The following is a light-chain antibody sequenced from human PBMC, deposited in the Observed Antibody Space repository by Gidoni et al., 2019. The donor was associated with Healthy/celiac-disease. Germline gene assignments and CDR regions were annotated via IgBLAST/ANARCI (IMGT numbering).Light chain of an antibody. CDR1: SSNIGSNT. CDR2: SNN. CDR3: AAWDDSLNGRV. J-gene: IGLJ3*02. V-gene: IGLV1-44*01. Sequence: QSVLTQPPSASGTPGQRVTISCSGSSSNIGSNTVHWYQQLPGTAPKLLIYSNNQQPSGVPDRFSGSKSGTSASLAISGLQSEDEADYYCAAWDDSLNGRVFGGGTKLTVL.